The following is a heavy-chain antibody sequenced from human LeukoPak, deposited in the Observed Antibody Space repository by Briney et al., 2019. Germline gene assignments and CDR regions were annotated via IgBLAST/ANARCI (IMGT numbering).Heavy chain of an antibody. D-gene: IGHD3-10*01. CDR1: GYTFTSYD. CDR3: ARGTRITMVRGAIYYFDY. Sequence: ASVKVSCKASGYTFTSYDINWVRQAPGQGLEGMGWMNPNRGNTDYAQKFQGRVTMTRNTSISTAYMELSSLRSEDTAVYYCARGTRITMVRGAIYYFDYWGQGTLVTVSS. J-gene: IGHJ4*02. V-gene: IGHV1-8*01. CDR2: MNPNRGNT.